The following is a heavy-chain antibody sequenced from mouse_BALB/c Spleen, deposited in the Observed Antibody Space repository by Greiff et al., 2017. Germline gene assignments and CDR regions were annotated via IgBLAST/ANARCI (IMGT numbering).Heavy chain of an antibody. CDR2: ISCYNGAT. J-gene: IGHJ4*01. Sequence: LVKTGASVKISCKASGYSFTGYYMHWVKQSHGKSLEWIGYISCYNGATSYNQKFKGKATFTVDTSSSTAYMQFNSLTSEDSAVYYCARATARATFPLDYWGQGTSGTVSS. CDR3: ARATARATFPLDY. D-gene: IGHD3-2*01. V-gene: IGHV1S34*01. CDR1: GYSFTGYY.